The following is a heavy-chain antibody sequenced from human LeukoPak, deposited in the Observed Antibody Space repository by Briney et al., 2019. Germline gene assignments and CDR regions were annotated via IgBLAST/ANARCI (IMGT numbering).Heavy chain of an antibody. CDR3: ARGGRVFGVVIISYYFDY. CDR1: GYTFTGYY. V-gene: IGHV1-18*04. CDR2: ISAYNGNT. Sequence: ASVKVSCKASGYTFTGYYMHWVRQAPGQGLEWMGWISAYNGNTNYAQKLQGRVTMTTDTSTSTAYMELRSLRSDDTAVYYCARGGRVFGVVIISYYFDYWGQGTLVTVSS. J-gene: IGHJ4*02. D-gene: IGHD3-3*01.